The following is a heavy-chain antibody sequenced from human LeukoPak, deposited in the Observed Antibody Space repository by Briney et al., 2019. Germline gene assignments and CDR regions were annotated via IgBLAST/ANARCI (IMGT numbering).Heavy chain of an antibody. D-gene: IGHD3-3*01. CDR3: ARSYDTNFDY. V-gene: IGHV4-61*05. CDR2: IYFSGST. J-gene: IGHJ4*02. CDR1: GGSISSSSYY. Sequence: SETLSLTCTVSGGSISSSSYYWGWIRQPPGKGLEWIGYIYFSGSTSYNPSLKSRVTISVDRSKNQFSLKLSSVAAADTAVYYCARSYDTNFDYWGQGTLVTVSS.